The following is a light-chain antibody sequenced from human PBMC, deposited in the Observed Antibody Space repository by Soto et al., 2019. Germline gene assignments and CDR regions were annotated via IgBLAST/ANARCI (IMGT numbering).Light chain of an antibody. CDR1: QSSSNW. V-gene: IGKV1-5*01. CDR3: QQYNSYS. J-gene: IGKJ1*01. CDR2: HAS. Sequence: DIQMTQSPSTLPASVGDRVTITCRASQSSSNWLAWYQQKQGTAPKLLIYHASTLESGVPSRFSGSGSGTEFATTISSLQPDDFATYYCQQYNSYSFGQGTKVEMK.